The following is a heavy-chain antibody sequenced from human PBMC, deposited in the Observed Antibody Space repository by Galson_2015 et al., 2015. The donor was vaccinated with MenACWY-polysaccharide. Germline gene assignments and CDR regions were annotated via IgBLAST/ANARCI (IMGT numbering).Heavy chain of an antibody. V-gene: IGHV3-7*01. CDR3: ARDKAVGATHFDH. CDR2: IRQDGSEM. Sequence: SLRLSCAASGFTFNNYWMSWVRQAPGKEPEWVANIRQDGSEMYYVDSVKGRFTISRDNAKDSLFLQMNSLRAEDTAVYYCARDKAVGATHFDHWGQGTLVTVSP. J-gene: IGHJ4*02. D-gene: IGHD1-26*01. CDR1: GFTFNNYW.